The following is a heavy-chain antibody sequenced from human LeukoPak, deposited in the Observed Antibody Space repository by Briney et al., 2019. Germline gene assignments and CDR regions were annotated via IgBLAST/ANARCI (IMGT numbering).Heavy chain of an antibody. V-gene: IGHV3-7*02. D-gene: IGHD1-26*01. CDR2: IHRDGRGK. CDR3: ARVIVGGNNWFDP. J-gene: IGHJ5*02. Sequence: GESLSLSCAPSGLTLSSHWMSWVRQAPGKELEWVANIHRDGRGKYYVHSVKGRSTISRVNAKNALYLQMNGLRDEDTSVCFCARVIVGGNNWFDPWGQGTLVTVSS. CDR1: GLTLSSHW.